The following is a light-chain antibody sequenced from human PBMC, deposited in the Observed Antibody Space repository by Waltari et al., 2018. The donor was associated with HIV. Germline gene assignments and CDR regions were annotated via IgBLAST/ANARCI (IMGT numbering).Light chain of an antibody. J-gene: IGLJ2*01. CDR2: DVS. V-gene: IGLV2-14*01. CDR3: SSYTSSSTLGV. Sequence: QSALTQPASVSGSPGQSLTISCTGTGSDVGGYNYVSWYQQHPGKAPKLMIYDVSNRPSGVSNRFSGSKSGNTASLTISGLQAKDEADYYCSSYTSSSTLGVFGGGTKLTVL. CDR1: GSDVGGYNY.